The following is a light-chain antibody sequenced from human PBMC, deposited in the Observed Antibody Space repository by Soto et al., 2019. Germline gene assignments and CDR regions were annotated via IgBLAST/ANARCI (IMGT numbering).Light chain of an antibody. CDR3: QQYNNWWT. Sequence: EIVMTQSPATLSVSPGERATLSCRASQSLSSNLAWYQQKPGQAPRLLIYGASTRATGVPARFSGSGSGTEFTLTNSSLQSEDFAVYYCQQYNNWWTFGQGTKVEI. V-gene: IGKV3-15*01. CDR2: GAS. CDR1: QSLSSN. J-gene: IGKJ1*01.